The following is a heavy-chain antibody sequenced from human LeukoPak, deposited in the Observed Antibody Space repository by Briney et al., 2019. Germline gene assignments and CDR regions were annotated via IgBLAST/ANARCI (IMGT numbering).Heavy chain of an antibody. CDR3: AKERARLLRFLERDGHYFDY. V-gene: IGHV3-23*01. D-gene: IGHD3-3*01. Sequence: SGGSLRLSCAASGFNFSSYAMSWVRQAPGKGLEWVSAISGSGGSTYYADSVKGRFTISRDNSKNTLYLQMNSLRAEDTAVYYCAKERARLLRFLERDGHYFDYWGQGTLVTVSS. CDR1: GFNFSSYA. CDR2: ISGSGGST. J-gene: IGHJ4*02.